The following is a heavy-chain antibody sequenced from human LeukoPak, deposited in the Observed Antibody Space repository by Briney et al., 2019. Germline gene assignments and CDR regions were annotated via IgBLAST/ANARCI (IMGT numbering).Heavy chain of an antibody. CDR1: GFTFSSSA. Sequence: PGGSLRLSCAASGFTFSSSAMSWVRQVPGKGLEWVSGISASGGSTSYADSVKGRFTISRDNSKNTLHLQMNSLRAEDTAVYYCAKGWNSGYYYTMDVWGQGTTVTVSS. CDR2: ISASGGST. D-gene: IGHD1-7*01. J-gene: IGHJ6*02. CDR3: AKGWNSGYYYTMDV. V-gene: IGHV3-23*01.